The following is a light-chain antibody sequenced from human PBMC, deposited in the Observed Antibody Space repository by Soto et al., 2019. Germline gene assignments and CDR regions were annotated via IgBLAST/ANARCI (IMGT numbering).Light chain of an antibody. J-gene: IGLJ3*02. CDR1: SSDVGNYKF. Sequence: QSVLTQPASVSGSPGQSITLSCTGSSSDVGNYKFVSWYQQQPDKAPKLMIYEGNKWPSGVSDRFSGSQSGNTASLTISGLQAEDEADYYCCSSAGTFTWVFGGGTKLTVL. CDR3: CSSAGTFTWV. V-gene: IGLV2-23*01. CDR2: EGN.